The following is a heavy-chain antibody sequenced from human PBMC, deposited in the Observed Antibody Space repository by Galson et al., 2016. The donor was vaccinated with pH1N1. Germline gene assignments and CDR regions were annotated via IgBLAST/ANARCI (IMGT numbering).Heavy chain of an antibody. CDR2: VKQDGSEK. Sequence: SLRLSCAASGFTFSSHWMSWVRQAPGKGLEWVANVKQDGSEKHYVDSVKGRFTIPRDNAKNSLYLQMNRLRAEDTAVYYCASWDNGWYNFFDYWGQGTLVTVSP. CDR3: ASWDNGWYNFFDY. J-gene: IGHJ4*02. V-gene: IGHV3-7*01. CDR1: GFTFSSHW. D-gene: IGHD6-19*01.